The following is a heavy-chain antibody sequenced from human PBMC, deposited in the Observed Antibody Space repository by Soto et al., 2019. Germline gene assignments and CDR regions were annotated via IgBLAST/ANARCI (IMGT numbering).Heavy chain of an antibody. V-gene: IGHV3-74*01. CDR1: GFGFSTYW. CDR2: IKFGGSST. Sequence: EVQLVESGGGLVQPRGSLKISCAASGFGFSTYWMHWVRQAPGNGLLWVARIKFGGSSTYSADSVKGRFTISRDDAKNTLYLHMNGLRVDDTAVYYCARGAKNIYAMDAWGQGTTVTVSS. CDR3: ARGAKNIYAMDA. J-gene: IGHJ6*02.